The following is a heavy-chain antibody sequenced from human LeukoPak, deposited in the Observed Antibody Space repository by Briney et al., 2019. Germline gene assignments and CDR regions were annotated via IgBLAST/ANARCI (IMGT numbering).Heavy chain of an antibody. CDR1: GFTFSSYA. J-gene: IGHJ3*02. CDR2: ISSSSSYI. V-gene: IGHV3-21*01. CDR3: ARPNDYGDYNAFDI. Sequence: GGSLRLSCAASGFTFSSYAMSWVRQAPGKGLEWVSSISSSSSYIYYADSVKGRFTISRDNAKNSLYLQMNSLRAEDTAVYYCARPNDYGDYNAFDIWGQGTMVTVSS. D-gene: IGHD4-17*01.